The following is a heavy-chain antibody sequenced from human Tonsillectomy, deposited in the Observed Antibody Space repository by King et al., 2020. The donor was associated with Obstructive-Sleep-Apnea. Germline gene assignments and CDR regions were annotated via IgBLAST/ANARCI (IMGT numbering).Heavy chain of an antibody. CDR3: TRLRWFGDDDYYYGMDV. D-gene: IGHD3-10*01. CDR1: GVTFSGSA. Sequence: VQLVESGGGLVQPGGSLKLFCAASGVTFSGSAMHLVRQASGKGLEWVGRITSKANSYATAYAASVKGRFTISSDDSKNTAFLQMNSLKTEDTAVYYCTRLRWFGDDDYYYGMDVWGQGTTVTVSS. V-gene: IGHV3-73*01. CDR2: ITSKANSYAT. J-gene: IGHJ6*02.